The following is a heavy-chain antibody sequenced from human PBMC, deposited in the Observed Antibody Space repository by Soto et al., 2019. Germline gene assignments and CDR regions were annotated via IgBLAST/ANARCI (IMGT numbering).Heavy chain of an antibody. V-gene: IGHV1-69*02. CDR3: ARVTGDYSLSLYYYGMDV. D-gene: IGHD4-17*01. CDR1: GGTFSSYT. Sequence: SVKVSCKASGGTFSSYTISWVRQAPGQGLEWMGRIIPILGIANYAQKFQGRVTITADKSTSTAYMELSSLRSEDTAVYYCARVTGDYSLSLYYYGMDVWGQGTTVTVSS. J-gene: IGHJ6*02. CDR2: IIPILGIA.